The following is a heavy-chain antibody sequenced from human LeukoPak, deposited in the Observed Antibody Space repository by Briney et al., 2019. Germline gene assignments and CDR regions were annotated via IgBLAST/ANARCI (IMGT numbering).Heavy chain of an antibody. CDR2: IFGSGGSP. D-gene: IGHD5-18*01. CDR3: GKTTAGYSSGQKPAWPVDY. J-gene: IGHJ4*02. V-gene: IGHV3-23*01. CDR1: GFTFGSFA. Sequence: GGSLRLSCEASGFTFGSFAMYWVPQAPGKGLDWIAGIFGSGGSPHYADSVKGRFAISRDNSKNTVYLQINSLRAEDTAVYYCGKTTAGYSSGQKPAWPVDYWGQGTLVTVSS.